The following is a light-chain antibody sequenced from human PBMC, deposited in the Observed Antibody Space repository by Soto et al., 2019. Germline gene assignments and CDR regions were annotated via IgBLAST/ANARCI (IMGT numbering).Light chain of an antibody. Sequence: DIQMTQSPSSLSASVGDRVTITCRASQSISSYLNRYQQKPGKAPKLLIYAASSLQSGVPSRFSGSGSGTDFTLTISSLQPEDFATYYCQQSYSTPRTFSQGTKVEIK. J-gene: IGKJ1*01. V-gene: IGKV1-39*01. CDR3: QQSYSTPRT. CDR2: AAS. CDR1: QSISSY.